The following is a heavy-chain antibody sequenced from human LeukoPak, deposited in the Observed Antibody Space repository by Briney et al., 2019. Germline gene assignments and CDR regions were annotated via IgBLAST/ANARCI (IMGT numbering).Heavy chain of an antibody. D-gene: IGHD3-10*01. CDR1: GFTFSSYS. CDR2: ISGSGGST. V-gene: IGHV3-23*01. Sequence: PGGSLRLSCAASGFTFSSYSMSWVRQAPGKGLEWVSAISGSGGSTYYADSVKGRFTISRDNSKNTLYLQMNSLRAEDTAVYYCAKDRFVGFGELFSDNWFDPWGQGTLVTVSS. CDR3: AKDRFVGFGELFSDNWFDP. J-gene: IGHJ5*02.